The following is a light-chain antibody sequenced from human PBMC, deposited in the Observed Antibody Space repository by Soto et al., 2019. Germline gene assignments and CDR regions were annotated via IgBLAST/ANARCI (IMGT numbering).Light chain of an antibody. J-gene: IGLJ2*01. CDR2: QDN. V-gene: IGLV3-1*01. CDR3: QTWDSSNVV. CDR1: RLGDKY. Sequence: SYELTQPPSISVSPGQTASITCSGDRLGDKYTSWYQQRPGQSPMLVIYQDNKRPSGIPERLSGSNSGNTATLTISGTQAMDEADYYCQTWDSSNVVFGGGTKVTVL.